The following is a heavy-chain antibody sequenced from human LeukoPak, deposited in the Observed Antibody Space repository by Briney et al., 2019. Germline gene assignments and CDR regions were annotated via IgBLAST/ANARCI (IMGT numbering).Heavy chain of an antibody. J-gene: IGHJ4*02. CDR1: GFTFTKHW. CDR3: GREAVLGSVSVDY. Sequence: GGSLSLSCAASGFTFTKHWMHWVRQAAGKELVWVSRIRPYGRETNHAAYAKGPFTNPRDNAKNRLYLRVNSPGAENTAGYYGGREAVLGSVSVDYWGQGVLVTDSS. V-gene: IGHV3-74*01. CDR2: IRPYGRET. D-gene: IGHD4-17*01.